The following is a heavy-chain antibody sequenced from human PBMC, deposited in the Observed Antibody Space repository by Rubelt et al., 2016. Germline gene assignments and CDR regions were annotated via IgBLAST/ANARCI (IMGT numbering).Heavy chain of an antibody. CDR3: ASPAYSNGGSHY. CDR2: TYGGETT. Sequence: LESVSVTYGGETTYYADSVKGRFTVSSDKSKNQLYLQMNSLTVEDTDIYYCASPAYSNGGSHYWGQGTLVTVSS. D-gene: IGHD6-19*01. V-gene: IGHV3-66*01. J-gene: IGHJ4*02.